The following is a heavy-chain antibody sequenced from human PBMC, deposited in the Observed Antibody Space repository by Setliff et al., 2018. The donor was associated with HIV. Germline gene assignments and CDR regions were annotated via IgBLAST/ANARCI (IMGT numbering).Heavy chain of an antibody. Sequence: VASVKVSCKASGYTFTSYNINWVRQATGQGLEWVQQATGQGLEWMGWLNPNSGNTDYAQKFQGRVTITRNTSISTAYMELSSLISEDTVVDYCARVRLSMVRGPFDAFDIWGQGTMVTVSS. V-gene: IGHV1-8*03. CDR3: ARVRLSMVRGPFDAFDI. CDR2: LNPNSGNT. CDR1: GYTFTSYN. D-gene: IGHD3-10*01. J-gene: IGHJ3*02.